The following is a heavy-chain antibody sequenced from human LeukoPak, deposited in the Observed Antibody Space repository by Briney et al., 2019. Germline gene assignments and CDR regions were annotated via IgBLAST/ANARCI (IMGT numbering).Heavy chain of an antibody. CDR1: GFTLSDYY. D-gene: IGHD5-18*01. CDR3: AREPPLTSGYSYGYGGY. Sequence: GGSPTLSCAASGFTLSDYYMSWIRQAPGKGLEWVSHISSSGSTIYYADSVKGRFTISRDNAKNSLYLQMNSLRAEDTAVYYCAREPPLTSGYSYGYGGYWGQGTLVTVSS. V-gene: IGHV3-11*01. J-gene: IGHJ4*02. CDR2: ISSSGSTI.